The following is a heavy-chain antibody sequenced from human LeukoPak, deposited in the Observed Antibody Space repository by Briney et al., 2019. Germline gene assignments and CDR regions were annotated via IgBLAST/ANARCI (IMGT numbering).Heavy chain of an antibody. CDR1: GFTVSSNY. Sequence: GGSLRLSCAASGFTVSSNYMSWVRQAPGKGLEWVSVIYSGGSTYYADSVKGRFTISRDNSKNTLYLQMNSLRAEDTAVYYCARGPPYYDFWSGYYNYYYGMDVWGQGTTVTVSS. V-gene: IGHV3-53*01. D-gene: IGHD3-3*01. CDR2: IYSGGST. J-gene: IGHJ6*02. CDR3: ARGPPYYDFWSGYYNYYYGMDV.